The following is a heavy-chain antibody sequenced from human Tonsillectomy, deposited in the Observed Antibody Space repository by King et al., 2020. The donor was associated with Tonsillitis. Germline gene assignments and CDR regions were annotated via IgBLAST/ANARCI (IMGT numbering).Heavy chain of an antibody. CDR3: ARDGGRGGWWYPED. V-gene: IGHV3-30*04. D-gene: IGHD2-15*01. CDR1: GFTFSSYA. CDR2: ISYDGSNK. J-gene: IGHJ4*02. Sequence: VQLVESGGGVDKPGRSLRLSCTASGFTFSSYAMHWVHQAPGQGLEWVAVISYDGSNKYYADSVKGRFTISRDNSKNTLYLQMNSLRAEDTAVYYCARDGGRGGWWYPEDWGQGTLVTVSS.